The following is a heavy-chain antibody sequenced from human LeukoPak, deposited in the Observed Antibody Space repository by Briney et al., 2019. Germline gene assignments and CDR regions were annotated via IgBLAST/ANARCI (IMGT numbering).Heavy chain of an antibody. Sequence: SVKVSCKASGGTFSSYAISWVRQAPGQGLEWMGGIIPIFGTANYAQKFQGRVTITSDESTSTAYMELSSLRSEDTAVYYCARAITRRADDFDIWGQGTMVTVSS. CDR3: ARAITRRADDFDI. CDR2: IIPIFGTA. CDR1: GGTFSSYA. V-gene: IGHV1-69*01. J-gene: IGHJ3*02.